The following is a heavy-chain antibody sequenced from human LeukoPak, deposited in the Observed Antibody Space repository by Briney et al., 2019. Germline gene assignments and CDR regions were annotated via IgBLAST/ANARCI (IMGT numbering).Heavy chain of an antibody. Sequence: PGGSLRLSCAASGFTFTSYAMSWVRQAPGKGLERVSSISSSSSYIYYADSVKGRFTISRDNAKNSPYLQMNSLRAEDTAVYYCARCSSWYGVYDAFDIWGQGTMVTVSS. J-gene: IGHJ3*02. D-gene: IGHD6-13*01. CDR1: GFTFTSYA. V-gene: IGHV3-21*01. CDR3: ARCSSWYGVYDAFDI. CDR2: ISSSSSYI.